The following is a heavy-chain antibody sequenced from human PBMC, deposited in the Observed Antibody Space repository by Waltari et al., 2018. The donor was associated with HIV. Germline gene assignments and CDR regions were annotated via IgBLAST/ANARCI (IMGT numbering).Heavy chain of an antibody. CDR3: AKDRAGYCSSTSCYGWFDP. D-gene: IGHD2-2*03. Sequence: QVQLVESGGGVVQPGGSLRLSCAASGFTFSSYGMHWVRQAPGKGLEWVAFIRYDGSNKYYADSVKGRFTISRDNSKNTLYLQMNSLRAEDTAVYYCAKDRAGYCSSTSCYGWFDPWGQGTLVTVSS. V-gene: IGHV3-30*02. J-gene: IGHJ5*02. CDR2: IRYDGSNK. CDR1: GFTFSSYG.